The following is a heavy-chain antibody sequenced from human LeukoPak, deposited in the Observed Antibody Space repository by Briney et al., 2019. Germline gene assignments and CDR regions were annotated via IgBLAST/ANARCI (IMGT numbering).Heavy chain of an antibody. Sequence: QPGGSLRLSCAASGFTFDDYAMHWVRQAPGKGLEWVSGISWNSGSIGYADSVKGRFTISRDNAKNSLYLQMNSLRAEDTAVYYCSTDYTHGGTWGQGTLVAVSS. J-gene: IGHJ5*02. V-gene: IGHV3-9*01. CDR1: GFTFDDYA. CDR3: STDYTHGGT. CDR2: ISWNSGSI. D-gene: IGHD3-16*01.